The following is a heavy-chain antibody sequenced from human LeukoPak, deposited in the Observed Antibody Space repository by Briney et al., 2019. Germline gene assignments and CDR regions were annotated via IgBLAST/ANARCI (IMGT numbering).Heavy chain of an antibody. D-gene: IGHD1-1*01. V-gene: IGHV1-2*06. Sequence: GASVKVSCKASGYTFTSYDINWVRQATGQGLEWMGRINPNRGGTNYAQNFQGRVTMTRDTSITTAYMEVTRLTSDDTAVYYCARGTTEGDYWGQGTLVTVSS. CDR2: INPNRGGT. CDR3: ARGTTEGDY. CDR1: GYTFTSYD. J-gene: IGHJ4*02.